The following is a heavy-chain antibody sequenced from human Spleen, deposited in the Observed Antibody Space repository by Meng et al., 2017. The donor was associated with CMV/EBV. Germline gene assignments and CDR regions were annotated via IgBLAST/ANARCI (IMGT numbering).Heavy chain of an antibody. D-gene: IGHD3-3*01. V-gene: IGHV3-21*06. CDR1: GFTFSVYS. J-gene: IGHJ4*02. CDR3: AGGLGYDFWSGYQPSDY. Sequence: GESLKISCAASGFTFSVYSMNWVRQAPGKGLEWVSSISSSSSFIYYGDSMKGRLTISRDNAENSLYLQMNGLRAEDTAVYYCAGGLGYDFWSGYQPSDYWGQGTLVTVSS. CDR2: ISSSSSFI.